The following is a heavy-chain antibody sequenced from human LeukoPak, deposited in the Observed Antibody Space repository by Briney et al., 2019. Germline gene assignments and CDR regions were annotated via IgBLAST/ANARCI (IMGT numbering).Heavy chain of an antibody. J-gene: IGHJ4*02. V-gene: IGHV4-34*01. CDR3: ARGLGLRYFDWFFDY. Sequence: SETLSLTCAVYGGSFSGYYWSWIRQPPGKGLEWIGEINHSGSTNYNPSLKSRDTISVDTSKNQFSLKLSSVTAADTAVYYCARGLGLRYFDWFFDYWGQGTLVTVSS. D-gene: IGHD3-9*01. CDR1: GGSFSGYY. CDR2: INHSGST.